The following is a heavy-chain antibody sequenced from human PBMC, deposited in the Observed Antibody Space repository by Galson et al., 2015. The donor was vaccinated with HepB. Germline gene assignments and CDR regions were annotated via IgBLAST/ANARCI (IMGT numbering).Heavy chain of an antibody. CDR3: ARGAYSSGWYIDY. V-gene: IGHV4-59*01. Sequence: ETLSLTCTVSGGSISSYYWSWIRQPPGKGLEWIGYIYYSGSTNYNPSLKSRVTISVDTSKNQFSLKLSSVTAADTAVYYCARGAYSSGWYIDYWGQGTLVTVSS. CDR2: IYYSGST. D-gene: IGHD6-19*01. J-gene: IGHJ4*02. CDR1: GGSISSYY.